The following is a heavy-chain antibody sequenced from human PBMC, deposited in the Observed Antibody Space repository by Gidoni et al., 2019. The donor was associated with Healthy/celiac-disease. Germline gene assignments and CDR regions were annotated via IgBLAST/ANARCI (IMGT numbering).Heavy chain of an antibody. CDR2: ISKDGSNK. Sequence: QVQLVESGGGVVQPGRSLRLSCAASGFTFSSYGLHWVRQAPGKGLEWVAVISKDGSNKYYADSVKGRFTISRDNSKNTLYLQMNSLRAEDTAVYYCAKDLGGYCTNGVCYPHWYFDLWGRGTLVTVSS. J-gene: IGHJ2*01. CDR3: AKDLGGYCTNGVCYPHWYFDL. CDR1: GFTFSSYG. V-gene: IGHV3-30*18. D-gene: IGHD2-8*01.